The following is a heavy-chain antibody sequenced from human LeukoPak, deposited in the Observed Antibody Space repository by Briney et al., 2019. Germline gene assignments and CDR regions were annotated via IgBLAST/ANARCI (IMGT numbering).Heavy chain of an antibody. J-gene: IGHJ6*02. V-gene: IGHV4-34*01. CDR1: GGSFSGYY. Sequence: PSETLSLTCAVYGGSFSGYYWSWIRQPPGKGLEWIGEINHSGSTNYNPSLKSRVTISVDTSRNQFSLRLTSVIAADTAVYYCARLGSSSRYYYYGMDVWGQGTTVTVSS. CDR2: INHSGST. CDR3: ARLGSSSRYYYYGMDV. D-gene: IGHD2-2*01.